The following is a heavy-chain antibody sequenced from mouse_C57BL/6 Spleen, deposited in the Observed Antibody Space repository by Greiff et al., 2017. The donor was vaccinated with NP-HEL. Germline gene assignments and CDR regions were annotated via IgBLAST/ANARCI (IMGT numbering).Heavy chain of an antibody. J-gene: IGHJ4*01. CDR1: GFTFSDYY. V-gene: IGHV5-12*01. CDR2: ISNGGGST. CDR3: ARGYDDAMDY. D-gene: IGHD2-12*01. Sequence: DVMLVESGGGLVQPGGSLKLSCAASGFTFSDYYMYWVRQTPEKRLEWVAYISNGGGSTYYPDTVKGRFTISRDKPKNTLYLEMSRLKSEDTAMYYCARGYDDAMDYWGQGTSVTVSS.